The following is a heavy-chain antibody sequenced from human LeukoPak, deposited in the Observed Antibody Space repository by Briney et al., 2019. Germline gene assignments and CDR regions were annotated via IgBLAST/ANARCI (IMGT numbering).Heavy chain of an antibody. Sequence: GGSLRLSCAASGFTFSSYWMHWVRQAPGKGLVWVSRINSDGSSTSYADSVKGRFTISRDNAKYTLYLQMNSLRAEDTAVYYCARDPLAYYYYYGMDVWGQGTTVTVSS. CDR2: INSDGSST. J-gene: IGHJ6*02. CDR3: ARDPLAYYYYYGMDV. CDR1: GFTFSSYW. V-gene: IGHV3-74*01.